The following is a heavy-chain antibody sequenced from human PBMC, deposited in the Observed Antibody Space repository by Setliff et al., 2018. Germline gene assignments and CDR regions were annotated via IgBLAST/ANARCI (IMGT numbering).Heavy chain of an antibody. CDR1: GYTFTTDY. D-gene: IGHD3-16*01. V-gene: IGHV1-2*04. CDR2: INPKTGGT. Sequence: ASVKVSCKAYGYTFTTDYIHWVRQAPGQGLEWMGWINPKTGGTNLAQKFQGWVSMTRDTSITTAYMELSRLTSDDMAVYFCARSDHLVVDGFDVWGQGTMVTVSS. J-gene: IGHJ3*01. CDR3: ARSDHLVVDGFDV.